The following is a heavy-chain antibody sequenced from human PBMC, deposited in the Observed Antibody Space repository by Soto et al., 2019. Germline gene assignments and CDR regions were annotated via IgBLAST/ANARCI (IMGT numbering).Heavy chain of an antibody. J-gene: IGHJ6*02. CDR1: GFTFSSYA. V-gene: IGHV3-23*01. CDR2: ISGGGGAT. D-gene: IGHD3-16*01. CDR3: TKEAYGTEYYYYYGMDV. Sequence: GGSLRLSCAASGFTFSSYAMSWVRQAPGKGLEWVSVISGGGGATYYADSVKGRFTISRDNSKNTLYLQMNSLRVEDTAVYHCTKEAYGTEYYYYYGMDVWGQGTTVTVSS.